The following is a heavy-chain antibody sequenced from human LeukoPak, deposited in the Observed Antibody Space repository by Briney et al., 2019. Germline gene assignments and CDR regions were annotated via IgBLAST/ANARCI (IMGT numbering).Heavy chain of an antibody. CDR1: GFSLNNYW. CDR3: AKDEGPNY. CDR2: ISGSGGST. Sequence: GGSLRLSCAASGFSLNNYWVHWVRQAPGKGLEWVSAISGSGGSTYYADSVKGRFTISRDNSKNTLYLQMNSLRAEDTAVYYCAKDEGPNYWGQGTLVTVSS. J-gene: IGHJ4*02. V-gene: IGHV3-23*01.